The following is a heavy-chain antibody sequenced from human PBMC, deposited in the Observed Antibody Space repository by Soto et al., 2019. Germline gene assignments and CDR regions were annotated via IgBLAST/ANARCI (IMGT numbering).Heavy chain of an antibody. CDR3: AKDPLSSGSEGDY. CDR1: GFTFSSYA. J-gene: IGHJ4*02. D-gene: IGHD3-22*01. CDR2: ISGSGGST. V-gene: IGHV3-23*01. Sequence: VGSLRLSCAASGFTFSSYAMSWVRQAPGKGLEWVSAISGSGGSTYYADSVKGRFTISRDNSKNTLYLQMNSLRAEDTAVYYCAKDPLSSGSEGDYWGQGTLVTVSS.